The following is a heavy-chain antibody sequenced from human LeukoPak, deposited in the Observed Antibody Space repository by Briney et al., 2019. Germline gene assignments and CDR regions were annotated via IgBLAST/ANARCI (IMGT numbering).Heavy chain of an antibody. CDR3: AREHSGGGNYYDSSGYYRSFDY. CDR1: GFTFSSYS. V-gene: IGHV3-21*01. J-gene: IGHJ4*02. D-gene: IGHD3-22*01. Sequence: PGGSLRLSCAPSGFTFSSYSMNWVRQAPGKGLVWVSYISSSRSYIYYADSVKGRFTISRDNAKNSLYLQMSSLRAEDTAVYYCAREHSGGGNYYDSSGYYRSFDYWGQGTPVTVSS. CDR2: ISSSRSYI.